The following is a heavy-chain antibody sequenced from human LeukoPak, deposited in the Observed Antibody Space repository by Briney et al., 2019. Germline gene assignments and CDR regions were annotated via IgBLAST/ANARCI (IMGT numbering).Heavy chain of an antibody. CDR2: ISSNGGST. J-gene: IGHJ4*02. V-gene: IGHV3-64D*06. D-gene: IGHD2-15*01. CDR1: GFTFSSYA. CDR3: VKSRYCSGVSCSRVPFDY. Sequence: PGGSLRLSCSASGFTFSSYAMHWVRQAPGQGLEYVSAISSNGGSTYYADSVKGRFTISRDNSKNTLYLQRSSLRAEDTAVYYCVKSRYCSGVSCSRVPFDYWGQGTLVTVSS.